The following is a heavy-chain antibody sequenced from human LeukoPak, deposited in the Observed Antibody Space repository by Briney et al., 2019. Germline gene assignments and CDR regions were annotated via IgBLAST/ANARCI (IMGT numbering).Heavy chain of an antibody. CDR2: INHSGST. D-gene: IGHD1-26*01. Sequence: MASETLSLTCAVYGGSFSGYYWSWIRQPPGKGLEWIGEINHSGSTNYNPSLKSRVTISVDASKNQFSLKLSSVTAADTAVYYCARGVVGHQYYFDYWGQGTLVTVSS. V-gene: IGHV4-34*01. CDR1: GGSFSGYY. J-gene: IGHJ4*02. CDR3: ARGVVGHQYYFDY.